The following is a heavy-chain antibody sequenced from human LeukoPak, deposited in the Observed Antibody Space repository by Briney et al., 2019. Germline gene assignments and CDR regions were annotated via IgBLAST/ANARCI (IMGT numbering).Heavy chain of an antibody. CDR2: IYPGDSDT. V-gene: IGHV5-51*01. CDR1: GYSFANYW. D-gene: IGHD3-22*01. CDR3: ARLERTSKYYDSGGYPGYFDF. Sequence: GESLKMSCKGSGYSFANYWIGWVRQMPGKGLEWMGIIYPGDSDTRYSSSFQGQVTISADKSVSTAYLQWSSLKASDTAIYFCARLERTSKYYDSGGYPGYFDFWGQGTLVTVSS. J-gene: IGHJ4*02.